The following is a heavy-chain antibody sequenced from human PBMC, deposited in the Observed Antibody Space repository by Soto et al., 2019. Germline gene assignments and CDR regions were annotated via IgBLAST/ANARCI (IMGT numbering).Heavy chain of an antibody. D-gene: IGHD2-21*01. J-gene: IGHJ6*02. V-gene: IGHV3-23*01. CDR3: AKDWEGILWWPGWDCGMDV. Sequence: QAGGSLRLSCAASGFTFSSYAMSWVRQAPGKGLEWVSAISGSGGSTYYADSVKGRFTISRDNSKNTLYLQMNSLRAEDTAVYYCAKDWEGILWWPGWDCGMDVWGQGTTVTVSS. CDR2: ISGSGGST. CDR1: GFTFSSYA.